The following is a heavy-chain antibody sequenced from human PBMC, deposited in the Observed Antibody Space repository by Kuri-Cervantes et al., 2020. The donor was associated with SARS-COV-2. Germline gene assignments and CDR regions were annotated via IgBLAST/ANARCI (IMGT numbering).Heavy chain of an antibody. CDR3: TSLSTVAPFDY. Sequence: GESLQISCAASGFTFSGSAIHWVRQASGKGLEWVGRIRSKANSYATAYAASVKGRFTISRDDSKNTAYLQMNSLKTEDTAVYYCTSLSTVAPFDYWGQGTLVTVSS. CDR1: GFTFSGSA. CDR2: IRSKANSYAT. V-gene: IGHV3-73*01. D-gene: IGHD4-11*01. J-gene: IGHJ4*02.